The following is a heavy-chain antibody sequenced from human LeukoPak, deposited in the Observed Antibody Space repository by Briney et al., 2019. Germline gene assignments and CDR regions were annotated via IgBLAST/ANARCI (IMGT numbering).Heavy chain of an antibody. CDR2: IYHSGST. V-gene: IGHV4-30-2*01. D-gene: IGHD5-18*01. CDR1: GGSISSGGYS. J-gene: IGHJ4*02. CDR3: ARGGYSYGSFDY. Sequence: SQTLSLTCAVSGGSISSGGYSWSWIRQPPGKGLEWIGYIYHSGSTYYNPSLKSRVTISVDRSKNQFSLKLSSVTAADTAVYYYARGGYSYGSFDYWGQGTLVTVSS.